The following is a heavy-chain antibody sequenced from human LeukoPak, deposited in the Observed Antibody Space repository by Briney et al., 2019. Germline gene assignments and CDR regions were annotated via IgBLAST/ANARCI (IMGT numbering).Heavy chain of an antibody. CDR3: ARSLSWYYDILTAYFDY. J-gene: IGHJ4*02. CDR1: GGSFSGYY. Sequence: SETLSLTCAVYGGSFSGYYWSWIRQPPGKGLEWIGEINHSGSTNYNPSLKSRVTISVDTSKNQFSLKLSSVTAADTAVYYCARSLSWYYDILTAYFDYWGQGTLVTVSS. CDR2: INHSGST. D-gene: IGHD3-9*01. V-gene: IGHV4-34*01.